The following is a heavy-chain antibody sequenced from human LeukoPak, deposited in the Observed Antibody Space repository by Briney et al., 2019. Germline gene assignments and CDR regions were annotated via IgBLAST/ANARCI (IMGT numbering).Heavy chain of an antibody. Sequence: EASVKVSCKASGYTFTGYYMHWVRQAPGQGLEWMGWINPNSGGTNYAQKFQGRVTMTRDTSISTAYMELSRLRSDDTAVYYCARGIDGNSDSSGSTSYYYYYYMDVWGKGTTVTISS. CDR1: GYTFTGYY. J-gene: IGHJ6*03. CDR3: ARGIDGNSDSSGSTSYYYYYYMDV. V-gene: IGHV1-2*02. CDR2: INPNSGGT. D-gene: IGHD3-22*01.